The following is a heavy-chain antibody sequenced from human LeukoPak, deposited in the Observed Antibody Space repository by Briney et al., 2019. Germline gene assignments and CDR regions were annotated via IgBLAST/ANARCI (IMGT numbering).Heavy chain of an antibody. CDR2: INPNSGGT. CDR1: GYTFTGYY. Sequence: GASVKVSCKASGYTFTGYYMHWVRQAPGQGLEWMGWINPNSGGTNYAQKFQGRVTITADKSTSTAYMELSSLRSEDTAVYYCARDTLSIAARPYYYYGMDVWGQGTTVTVSS. D-gene: IGHD6-6*01. V-gene: IGHV1-2*02. J-gene: IGHJ6*02. CDR3: ARDTLSIAARPYYYYGMDV.